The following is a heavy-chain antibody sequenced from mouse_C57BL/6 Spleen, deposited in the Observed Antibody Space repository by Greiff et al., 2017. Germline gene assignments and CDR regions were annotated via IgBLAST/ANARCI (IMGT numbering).Heavy chain of an antibody. CDR3: TMAYDYEEEVSY. J-gene: IGHJ3*01. CDR1: GFTFSSYA. D-gene: IGHD2-4*01. Sequence: EVKLMESGEGLVKPGGSLKLSCAASGFTFSSYAMSWVRQTPEKRLEWVAYISSGGDYIYYADTVKGRFTISRDNARNTLYLQMSSLKSEDTAMYYCTMAYDYEEEVSYWGQGTLVTVSA. V-gene: IGHV5-9-1*02. CDR2: ISSGGDYI.